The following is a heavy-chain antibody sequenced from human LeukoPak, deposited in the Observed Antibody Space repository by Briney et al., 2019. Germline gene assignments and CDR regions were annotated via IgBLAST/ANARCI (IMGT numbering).Heavy chain of an antibody. D-gene: IGHD6-19*01. V-gene: IGHV3-48*04. J-gene: IGHJ4*02. Sequence: GGSLRLSCVASGFSLSTYSMNWVRQAPGKGLEWISYISSRSSTIYYAASVKGRFTVSRDNARNSLSLQMNSLRADDTAVYYCARDHIITVAAFDSWGQGTLVSVSS. CDR3: ARDHIITVAAFDS. CDR2: ISSRSSTI. CDR1: GFSLSTYS.